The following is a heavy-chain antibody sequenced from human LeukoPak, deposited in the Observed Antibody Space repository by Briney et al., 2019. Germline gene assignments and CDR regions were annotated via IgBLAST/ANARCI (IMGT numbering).Heavy chain of an antibody. CDR2: IYYSGST. CDR1: GGSISSGGYY. D-gene: IGHD6-13*01. Sequence: SETLSLTCTVSGGSISSGGYYWSWIRQHPGKGLGWIGYIYYSGSTYYNPSLKSRVTISVDTSKNQFSLKLSSVTAADTAVYYCARYEAAAGNFDYWGQGTLVTVSS. V-gene: IGHV4-31*03. J-gene: IGHJ4*02. CDR3: ARYEAAAGNFDY.